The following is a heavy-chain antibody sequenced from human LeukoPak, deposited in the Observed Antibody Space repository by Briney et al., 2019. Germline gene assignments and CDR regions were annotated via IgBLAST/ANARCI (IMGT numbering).Heavy chain of an antibody. CDR3: ARVVGSSWYSFWFDP. J-gene: IGHJ5*02. CDR1: GGSVSGGSYY. Sequence: SETLSLTCTVSGGSVSGGSYYWSWIRQPPGKGLEWIGYFYYTGSTNYNPSLKSRVTISVDTSKNQFSLKLSSVTAADTAVYYCARVVGSSWYSFWFDPWGQGTLVTVSS. V-gene: IGHV4-61*01. CDR2: FYYTGST. D-gene: IGHD6-13*01.